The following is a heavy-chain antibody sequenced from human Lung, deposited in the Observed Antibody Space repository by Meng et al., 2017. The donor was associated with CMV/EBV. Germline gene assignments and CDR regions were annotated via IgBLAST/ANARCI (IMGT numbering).Heavy chain of an antibody. J-gene: IGHJ4*02. CDR3: AKSVAYYDSRGHLSGYYFDY. V-gene: IGHV3-15*01. CDR1: GFTFSSYS. D-gene: IGHD3-22*01. CDR2: IKSKTDGGTT. Sequence: ESXKISXAASGFTFSSYSMNWVRQAPGKGLEWVGRIKSKTDGGTTDYAASVKGRFTISRDDSKNTLSLQMNSLRAEDTAVYYCAKSVAYYDSRGHLSGYYFDYWGQGXLVTVSS.